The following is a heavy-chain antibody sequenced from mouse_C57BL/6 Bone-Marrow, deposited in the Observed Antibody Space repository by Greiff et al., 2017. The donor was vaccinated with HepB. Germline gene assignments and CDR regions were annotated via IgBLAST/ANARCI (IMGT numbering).Heavy chain of an antibody. CDR1: GYTFTSYW. Sequence: QVQLQQPGAELVRPGSSVKLSCKASGYTFTSYWMHWVKQRPIQGLEWIGNIDPSDSATHYNQKFKDKATLTVDKSSSTAYMQLSSLTSEDSAVYYCASSDYDVDYAMDYWGQGTSVTVSS. J-gene: IGHJ4*01. CDR2: IDPSDSAT. D-gene: IGHD2-4*01. V-gene: IGHV1-52*01. CDR3: ASSDYDVDYAMDY.